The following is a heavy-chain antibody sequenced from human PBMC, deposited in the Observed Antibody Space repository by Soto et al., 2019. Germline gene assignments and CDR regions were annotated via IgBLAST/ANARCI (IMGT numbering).Heavy chain of an antibody. J-gene: IGHJ4*02. V-gene: IGHV4-31*03. CDR3: ARAGHYDYGDYMPRY. CDR2: IYYSGST. Sequence: SETLSLTXTVSGGSISSGGYYWSWIRQHPGKGLEWIGYIYYSGSTYYNPSLKSRVTISVDTSKNQFSLKLSSVTAADTAVYYCARAGHYDYGDYMPRYWGQGTLVTVSS. CDR1: GGSISSGGYY. D-gene: IGHD4-17*01.